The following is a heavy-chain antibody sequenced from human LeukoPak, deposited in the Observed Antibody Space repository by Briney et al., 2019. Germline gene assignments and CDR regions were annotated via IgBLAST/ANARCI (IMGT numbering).Heavy chain of an antibody. CDR2: ITNDGSST. CDR1: GLTFSSHW. CDR3: ARDPGRRQWLIIHYGMDV. Sequence: GGSLRLSCAASGLTFSSHWMHWVRQAPGKGLVWVSRITNDGSSTTYADSVKGRFTISRDNAKKSLFLQMNSLRAEDTAVYYCARDPGRRQWLIIHYGMDVWGQGTTVTVSS. J-gene: IGHJ6*02. V-gene: IGHV3-74*01. D-gene: IGHD6-19*01.